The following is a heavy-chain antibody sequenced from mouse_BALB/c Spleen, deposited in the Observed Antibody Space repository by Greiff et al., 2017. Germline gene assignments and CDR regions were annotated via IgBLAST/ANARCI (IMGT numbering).Heavy chain of an antibody. CDR3: ASDGRYDGSPYFDY. CDR1: GYTFTYYN. Sequence: EVQLQQSGPELVKPGASVKIPCKASGYTFTYYNMYWVKQSHGKSLEWIGYIDPYNGGTSYNQKFKGKATLTVDKSSSTAFMHLNSLTSEDSAVYYCASDGRYDGSPYFDYWGQGTTLTVSS. CDR2: IDPYNGGT. D-gene: IGHD2-14*01. J-gene: IGHJ2*01. V-gene: IGHV1S135*01.